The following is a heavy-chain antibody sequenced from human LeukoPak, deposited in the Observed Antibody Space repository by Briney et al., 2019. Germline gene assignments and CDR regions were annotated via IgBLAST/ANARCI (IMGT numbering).Heavy chain of an antibody. Sequence: PSETLSLTCAVYGGSFSGYYWSWIRQPPGKGLEWIGSIYYSGSTYYNPSLKSRVTISVDTSKNQFSLKLSSVTAADTAVYYCARDSGDSSSPVLGNYYVDVWGKGTTVTVSS. CDR2: IYYSGST. CDR1: GGSFSGYY. J-gene: IGHJ6*03. CDR3: ARDSGDSSSPVLGNYYVDV. V-gene: IGHV4-34*01. D-gene: IGHD6-6*01.